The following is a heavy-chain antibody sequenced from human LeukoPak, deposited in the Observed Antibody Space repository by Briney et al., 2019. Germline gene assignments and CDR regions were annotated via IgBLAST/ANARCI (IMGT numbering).Heavy chain of an antibody. CDR1: GYSISSGYY. CDR3: ARDSRNYYDSSGRYYFDY. V-gene: IGHV4-38-2*02. Sequence: SETLSLTCTVSGYSISSGYYWGWIRQPPGKGLEWIGNIFRSGTTYYNPSLRSRVTISVDTSKNQFSLKLSSVTAADTAVYYCARDSRNYYDSSGRYYFDYWGQGTLVTVSS. J-gene: IGHJ4*02. D-gene: IGHD3-22*01. CDR2: IFRSGTT.